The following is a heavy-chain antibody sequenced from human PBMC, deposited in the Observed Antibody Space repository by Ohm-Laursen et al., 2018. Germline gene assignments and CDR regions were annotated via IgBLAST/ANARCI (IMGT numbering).Heavy chain of an antibody. Sequence: GSLRLSCAACGFTFSSYAMSWVRQAPGKGLEWVSAISGSGGSTYYADSVKGRFTISRDNSKNMLYLQMNSLRAEDTAVYYCAKVGIQLWLIWDYFDYWGQGTLVTVSS. CDR3: AKVGIQLWLIWDYFDY. J-gene: IGHJ4*02. CDR2: ISGSGGST. V-gene: IGHV3-23*01. CDR1: GFTFSSYA. D-gene: IGHD5-18*01.